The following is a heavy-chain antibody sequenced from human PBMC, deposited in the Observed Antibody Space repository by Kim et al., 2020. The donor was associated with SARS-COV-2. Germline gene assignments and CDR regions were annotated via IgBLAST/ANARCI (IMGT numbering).Heavy chain of an antibody. CDR1: GGTFSSYA. CDR2: IIPIFGTA. CDR3: ARVLSPNYYYDSSGYYYANWYFDL. D-gene: IGHD3-22*01. Sequence: SVKVSCKASGGTFSSYAISWVRQAPGQGLEWMGGIIPIFGTANYAQKFQGRVTITADESTSTAYMELSSLRSEDTAVYYCARVLSPNYYYDSSGYYYANWYFDLWGRGTLVTVSS. J-gene: IGHJ2*01. V-gene: IGHV1-69*13.